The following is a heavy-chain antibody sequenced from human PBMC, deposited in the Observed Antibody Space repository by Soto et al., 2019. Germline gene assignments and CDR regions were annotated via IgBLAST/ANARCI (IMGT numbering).Heavy chain of an antibody. Sequence: QVQLVQSGAEVKNPGASVKVSCKASGYTFTSYGIGWARQAPGQGLEWMGWINTYNGNTNYAQNVQGRVTLTTDTSTSTAYMELRSLISNDTAIYYCAMVDVYVTPSPQDVWGQGTTVIVSS. D-gene: IGHD3-16*01. CDR3: AMVDVYVTPSPQDV. CDR2: INTYNGNT. CDR1: GYTFTSYG. J-gene: IGHJ6*02. V-gene: IGHV1-18*01.